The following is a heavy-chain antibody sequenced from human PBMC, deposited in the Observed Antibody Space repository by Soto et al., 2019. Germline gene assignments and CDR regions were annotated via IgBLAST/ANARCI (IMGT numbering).Heavy chain of an antibody. CDR1: GYTFTFFG. V-gene: IGHV1-18*01. CDR2: ISAYNGNT. D-gene: IGHD3-10*01. CDR3: VRDLGSMVGGIVPLFDY. J-gene: IGHJ4*02. Sequence: QVQLVQSGAEVKKPGASVKVSCKASGYTFTFFGITWLRQAPGQGLEWMGWISAYNGNTKNAQKLQGRVTLTTEISTITAYMELRSLRSDDTAVYYCVRDLGSMVGGIVPLFDYWGQGTLVTVSS.